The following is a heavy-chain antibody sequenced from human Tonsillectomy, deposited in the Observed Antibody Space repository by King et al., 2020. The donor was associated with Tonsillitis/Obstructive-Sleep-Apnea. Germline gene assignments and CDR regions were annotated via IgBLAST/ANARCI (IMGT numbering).Heavy chain of an antibody. CDR1: GYTFTSYA. CDR3: ARGDLVWLLSFDY. CDR2: INAGNGNT. D-gene: IGHD3-3*01. Sequence: QLVQSGAEVKKPGASVKVSCKASGYTFTSYAMHWVRQAPGQRLEWMGWINAGNGNTKYSQKFQGRVTITRDTSASTAYMELSSLRAEDTAVYYCARGDLVWLLSFDYWGQGTLVTVSS. V-gene: IGHV1-3*01. J-gene: IGHJ4*02.